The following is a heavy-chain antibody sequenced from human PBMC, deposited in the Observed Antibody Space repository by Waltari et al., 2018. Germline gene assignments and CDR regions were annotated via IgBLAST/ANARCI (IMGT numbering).Heavy chain of an antibody. CDR1: GGSFSGYY. CDR2: INHSGST. J-gene: IGHJ4*02. Sequence: QVQLQQWGAGLLKPSETLSLTCAVYGGSFSGYYWSWIRQPPGKGLEWIGEINHSGSTNYNPSLKSRVTISVDTSKNQFSLKLSSVTAADTAVYYCARLGATGYFDYWGQGTLVTVSS. CDR3: ARLGATGYFDY. V-gene: IGHV4-34*01. D-gene: IGHD1-26*01.